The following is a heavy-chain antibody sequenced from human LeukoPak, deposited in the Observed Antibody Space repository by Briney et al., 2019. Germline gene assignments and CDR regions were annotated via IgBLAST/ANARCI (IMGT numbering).Heavy chain of an antibody. CDR2: ISAYNGNT. V-gene: IGHV1-18*01. CDR3: ARSYCSGGSCYSSIDY. Sequence: ASVKVSCKASGYTFTSYGISWVRQAPGQELEWMGWISAYNGNTNYAQKLQGRVTMTTDTSTSTAYMELRSLRSDDTAVYYCARSYCSGGSCYSSIDYWGQGTLVTVSS. D-gene: IGHD2-15*01. CDR1: GYTFTSYG. J-gene: IGHJ4*02.